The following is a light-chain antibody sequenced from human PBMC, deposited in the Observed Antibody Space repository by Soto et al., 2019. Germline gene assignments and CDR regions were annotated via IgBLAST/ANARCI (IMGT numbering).Light chain of an antibody. CDR3: QQHNNWPPYT. CDR1: QSVSSN. Sequence: EIVMTQSPATLSVSPGERATLSCRASQSVSSNLAWYQQKPGQAPRLLIYGASTRDNGVPARFSGSGSGTEFPLTISSLQSEDSAVYYCQQHNNWPPYTFGQGTTLEIK. CDR2: GAS. V-gene: IGKV3-15*01. J-gene: IGKJ2*01.